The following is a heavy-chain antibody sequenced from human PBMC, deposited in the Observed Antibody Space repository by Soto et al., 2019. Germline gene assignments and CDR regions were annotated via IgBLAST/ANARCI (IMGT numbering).Heavy chain of an antibody. J-gene: IGHJ4*02. CDR2: IIPIFGTA. CDR3: ARGSCSGYFDS. V-gene: IGHV1-69*13. CDR1: VCTFSSYA. Sequence: AVKCSFKASVCTFSSYAISWLRQAPVQVLECIVGIIPIFGTANYAQKFQGRVTITADESTSKAYMELSSLRSEDTAVYYCARGSCSGYFDSWGQGPMVTVSS. D-gene: IGHD2-15*01.